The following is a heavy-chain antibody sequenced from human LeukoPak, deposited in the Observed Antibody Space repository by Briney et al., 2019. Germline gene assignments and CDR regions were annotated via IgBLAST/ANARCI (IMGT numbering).Heavy chain of an antibody. J-gene: IGHJ4*02. Sequence: ASVKVSCKASGYTFTGYYMHWVRQAPGQGLEWMGIINPSGGSTSYAQKFQGRVTMTRDMSTSTVYMELSSLRSEDTAVYYCARDYRYDSSGYYYLFDYWGQGTLVTVSS. CDR1: GYTFTGYY. D-gene: IGHD3-22*01. CDR2: INPSGGST. CDR3: ARDYRYDSSGYYYLFDY. V-gene: IGHV1-46*01.